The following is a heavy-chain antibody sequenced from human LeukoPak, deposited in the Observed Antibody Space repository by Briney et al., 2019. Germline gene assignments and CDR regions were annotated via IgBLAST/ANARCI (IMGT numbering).Heavy chain of an antibody. CDR2: INPNSGGT. D-gene: IGHD6-13*01. J-gene: IGHJ3*02. CDR1: GYTFTGYY. CDR3: ARDLVHRDAFDI. V-gene: IGHV1-2*02. Sequence: ASVTVSCTASGYTFTGYYMHWVRQAPGQGLEGMGWINPNSGGTNYAQKFQGRVTMTRDTSISTAYMELSRLRSDDTAVYYCARDLVHRDAFDIWGQGTMVTVSS.